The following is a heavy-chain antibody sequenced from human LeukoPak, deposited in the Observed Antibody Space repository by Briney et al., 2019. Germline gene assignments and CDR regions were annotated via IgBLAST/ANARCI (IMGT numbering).Heavy chain of an antibody. CDR2: IYYSGST. Sequence: PSETLSLTCTVSGGSISSYYWSWIRQPPGKGLEWIGYIYYSGSTHYNPSLKSRVTISVDTSKNQFSLKLSSVTAADTAVYYCAREGFGDPQEVDYFDYWGQGTLVTVSS. J-gene: IGHJ4*02. CDR3: AREGFGDPQEVDYFDY. D-gene: IGHD3-10*01. V-gene: IGHV4-59*01. CDR1: GGSISSYY.